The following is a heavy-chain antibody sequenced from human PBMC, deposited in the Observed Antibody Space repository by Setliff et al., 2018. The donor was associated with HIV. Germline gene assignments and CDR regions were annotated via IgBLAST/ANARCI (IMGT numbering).Heavy chain of an antibody. CDR3: AREGPKGYCSGGSCYIY. CDR1: GYTFTTYG. Sequence: ASVKVSCKASGYTFTTYGISWVRQAPGHGLEWMGWMNPNSGNTGYAQRFQGRLTITADEYTGTAYMELSSLRSDDTAVYYCAREGPKGYCSGGSCYIYWGQGTLVTVSS. V-gene: IGHV1-8*03. J-gene: IGHJ4*02. D-gene: IGHD2-15*01. CDR2: MNPNSGNT.